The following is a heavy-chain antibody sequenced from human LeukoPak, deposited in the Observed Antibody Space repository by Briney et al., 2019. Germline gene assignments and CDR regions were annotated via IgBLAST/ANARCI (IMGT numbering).Heavy chain of an antibody. CDR3: ARDDFGELFYRAFDI. CDR2: ISSSNTYI. D-gene: IGHD3-10*01. J-gene: IGHJ3*02. Sequence: GGSLRLSCAASGFIFSTYSMNWVRQAPGKGLEWVSSISSSNTYIYYADSLKGRFTISRDNAKKSLYLQMNSLRVEDTAVYCCARDDFGELFYRAFDIWGQGTMVTVSS. CDR1: GFIFSTYS. V-gene: IGHV3-21*01.